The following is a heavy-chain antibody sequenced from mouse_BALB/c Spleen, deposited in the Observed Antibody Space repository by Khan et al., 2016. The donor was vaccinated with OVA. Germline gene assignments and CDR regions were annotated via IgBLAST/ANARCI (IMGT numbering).Heavy chain of an antibody. V-gene: IGHV3-2*02. J-gene: IGHJ4*01. CDR3: ARDGSRYNYAMDY. D-gene: IGHD2-3*01. Sequence: EVQLQESGPGLVKPSQSLSLTCTVTGYSITSDYAWNWIRQFPGNKLEWMGYISYSGSTNYSPSLKSRISITRDTSKNQFFLQLNSATTEDTATYYCARDGSRYNYAMDYWGQGTAVTVSS. CDR1: GYSITSDYA. CDR2: ISYSGST.